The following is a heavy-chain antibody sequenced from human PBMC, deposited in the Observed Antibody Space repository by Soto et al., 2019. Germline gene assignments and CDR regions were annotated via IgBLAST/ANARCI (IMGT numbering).Heavy chain of an antibody. CDR2: IDPSDSYT. J-gene: IGHJ5*02. D-gene: IGHD3-16*01. Sequence: PGESLKISCKGSGYSFIDYWISWVRQMPGKGLEWMGRIDPSDSYTNYSPSFQGHVTISADKSISTAYLQWSRLKASDTAMYYCARQGGARGRDWFAPGGQGPLVTVSS. CDR3: ARQGGARGRDWFAP. CDR1: GYSFIDYW. V-gene: IGHV5-10-1*01.